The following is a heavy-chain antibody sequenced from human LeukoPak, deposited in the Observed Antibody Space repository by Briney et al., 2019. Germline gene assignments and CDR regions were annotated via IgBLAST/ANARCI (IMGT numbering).Heavy chain of an antibody. CDR1: GFTFSSYG. Sequence: PGRSLRLSCAASGFTFSSYGMHWVRQAPGKGLEWVAVISYDGSNKYYADSVKGRFTISRDNSKNTLYLQMNSLRAEDTAVYYCAKGQLRYFDWLWGPSDYWGQGTLVTVSS. J-gene: IGHJ4*02. D-gene: IGHD3-9*01. CDR3: AKGQLRYFDWLWGPSDY. V-gene: IGHV3-30*18. CDR2: ISYDGSNK.